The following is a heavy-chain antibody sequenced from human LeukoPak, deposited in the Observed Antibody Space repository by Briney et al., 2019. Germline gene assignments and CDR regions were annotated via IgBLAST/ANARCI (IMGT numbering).Heavy chain of an antibody. CDR2: IRSKTYGGTT. D-gene: IGHD2-15*01. J-gene: IGHJ6*03. V-gene: IGHV3-49*04. Sequence: QPGRSLRLSCTASGFTFGDYAMSWVRQAPGKGLEWVGFIRSKTYGGTTEYAAPVKGRFTISRDDSKSIAYLQMNSLTTEDTAVYYCTRPRRYCSGGSCYYYYYMDVWGKGTTVTVSS. CDR1: GFTFGDYA. CDR3: TRPRRYCSGGSCYYYYYMDV.